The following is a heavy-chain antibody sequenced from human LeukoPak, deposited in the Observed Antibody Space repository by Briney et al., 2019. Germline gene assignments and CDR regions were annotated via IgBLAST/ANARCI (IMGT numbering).Heavy chain of an antibody. CDR1: GYTFTGHY. D-gene: IGHD6-6*01. J-gene: IGHJ4*02. CDR2: INPNSGGT. Sequence: GASVKVSCKASGYTFTGHYMHWVRQAPGQGLEWMGWINPNSGGTNYAQKFQGRVTMTRDTSISTAYMELSRLRSDDTAVYYCARCYSSSSSEYFDYWGQGTLVTVSS. V-gene: IGHV1-2*02. CDR3: ARCYSSSSSEYFDY.